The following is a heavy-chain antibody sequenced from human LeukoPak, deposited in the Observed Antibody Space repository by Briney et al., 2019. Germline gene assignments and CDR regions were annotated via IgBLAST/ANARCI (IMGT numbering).Heavy chain of an antibody. Sequence: GGSLRLSCAASLFTFSIYTMNCVRAAPGEGGEWGSSISSSSSYIYYADSVRGRFTISRDNAKNSLYLQMNSLRAEDTAVYYCARAILLRGSAFDIWGQGTMVTVSS. CDR3: ARAILLRGSAFDI. J-gene: IGHJ3*02. V-gene: IGHV3-21*01. CDR1: LFTFSIYT. CDR2: ISSSSSYI. D-gene: IGHD3-10*01.